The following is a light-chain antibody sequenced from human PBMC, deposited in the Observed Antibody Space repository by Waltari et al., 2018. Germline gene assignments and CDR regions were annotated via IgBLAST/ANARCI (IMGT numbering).Light chain of an antibody. CDR2: EGS. CDR3: CSYAGSSTWV. J-gene: IGLJ3*02. V-gene: IGLV2-23*01. Sequence: QSALTQPASVSGSPGQSITISCTGTSSDVGSYNLVSWYQQHPGKAPKLRIYEGSKRPSGVSNRVSGSKSGNTASLTISVLQAEDEADYYCCSYAGSSTWVFGGGTKLTVL. CDR1: SSDVGSYNL.